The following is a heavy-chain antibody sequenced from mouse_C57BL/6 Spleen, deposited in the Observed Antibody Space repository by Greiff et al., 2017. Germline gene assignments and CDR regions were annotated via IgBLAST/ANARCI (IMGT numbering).Heavy chain of an antibody. D-gene: IGHD2-5*01. V-gene: IGHV14-2*01. CDR2: IDPEDGET. J-gene: IGHJ2*01. Sequence: EVQLQQSGAELVKPGASVKLSCTASGFNIKDYYMHWVQPRPEQGLEWIGRIDPEDGETKSAPKVQGKATITADTYSNTAYMQLSSQASEDTAVYYCARAPYSNPFDYWGKGTTLTVSS. CDR1: GFNIKDYY. CDR3: ARAPYSNPFDY.